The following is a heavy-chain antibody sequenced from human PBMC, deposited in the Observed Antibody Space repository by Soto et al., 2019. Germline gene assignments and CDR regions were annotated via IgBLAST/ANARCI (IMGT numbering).Heavy chain of an antibody. Sequence: SETLSLTCAVYGGSFSGYYWSWIRQPPGKGLEWIGEINHSGSTNYNPSLKSRVTISVDTSKNQFSLKLSSVTAADTAVYYCARAQSRIAAAGNWFDPWGQGTLVTVSS. CDR1: GGSFSGYY. CDR2: INHSGST. D-gene: IGHD6-13*01. V-gene: IGHV4-34*01. J-gene: IGHJ5*02. CDR3: ARAQSRIAAAGNWFDP.